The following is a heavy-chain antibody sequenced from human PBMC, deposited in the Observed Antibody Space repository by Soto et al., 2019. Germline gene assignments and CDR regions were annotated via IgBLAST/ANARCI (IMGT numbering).Heavy chain of an antibody. CDR1: GFTFSDYY. CDR2: ISSSGSTI. V-gene: IGHV3-11*01. Sequence: GGSLRLSCAASGFTFSDYYMNWIRQAPGKGLEWVSYISSSGSTIYYADSVKGRFTISRYNAENSLYLQMNSLRAEDTAVYYCARGPRETTFFYFDYWGQGTLVTVS. CDR3: ARGPRETTFFYFDY. J-gene: IGHJ4*02. D-gene: IGHD4-17*01.